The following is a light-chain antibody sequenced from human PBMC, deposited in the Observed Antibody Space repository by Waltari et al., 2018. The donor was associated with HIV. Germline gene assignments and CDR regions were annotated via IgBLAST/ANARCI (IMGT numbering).Light chain of an antibody. Sequence: QSVLTQPPSVSAAPGQTVTITCSGTSSNIGNHYVSWYQHLPGTAPQLLIYDNKKRPSGIPDRFSASKSGTSATLDITGLQTGDEADYYCGTWDSGLSVVVFGEGTKLTVL. CDR2: DNK. CDR1: SSNIGNHY. J-gene: IGLJ2*01. CDR3: GTWDSGLSVVV. V-gene: IGLV1-51*01.